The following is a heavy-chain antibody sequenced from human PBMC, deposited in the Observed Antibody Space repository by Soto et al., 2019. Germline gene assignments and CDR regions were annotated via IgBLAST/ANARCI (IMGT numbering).Heavy chain of an antibody. V-gene: IGHV3-30-3*01. D-gene: IGHD6-19*01. CDR3: ARVDSSGWYWWFDR. CDR2: ISYNGSNK. J-gene: IGHJ5*02. CDR1: GFTFSSYA. Sequence: QVQLVESGGGVVQPGRSLRLSCAASGFTFSSYAMHWVRQAPGKGLEWVAFISYNGSNKYYADSVKGRFTIYRDNSKNKIYRKRNSLSAEVTVVYYCARVDSSGWYWWFDRLGQGTLVTVS.